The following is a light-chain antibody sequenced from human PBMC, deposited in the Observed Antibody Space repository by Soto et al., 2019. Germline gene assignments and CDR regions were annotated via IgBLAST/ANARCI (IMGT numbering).Light chain of an antibody. J-gene: IGKJ1*01. Sequence: AIRMTQPPSSLSASTGDRVTITCRASEGISSYLAWYQQKPGKAPKLLIYAASTLQSGVPSRFSGSGSGTEFTLTISSLQPDDFATYYCQLYNRYPTWTFGQGTKVDIK. CDR2: AAS. CDR3: QLYNRYPTWT. CDR1: EGISSY. V-gene: IGKV1-8*01.